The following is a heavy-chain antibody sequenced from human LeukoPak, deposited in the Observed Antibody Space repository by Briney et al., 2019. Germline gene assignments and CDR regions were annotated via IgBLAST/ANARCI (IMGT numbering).Heavy chain of an antibody. CDR1: GGTFSSYA. D-gene: IGHD4-23*01. J-gene: IGHJ4*02. CDR3: AALAYETTVVHY. CDR2: ISAYNGNT. Sequence: GASVKVSCKASGGTFSSYAISWVRQAPGQGLEWMGWISAYNGNTNYAQKLQGRVTMTTDTSTSTAYMELRSLRSGDTAVYYCAALAYETTVVHYWGQGTLVTVSS. V-gene: IGHV1-18*01.